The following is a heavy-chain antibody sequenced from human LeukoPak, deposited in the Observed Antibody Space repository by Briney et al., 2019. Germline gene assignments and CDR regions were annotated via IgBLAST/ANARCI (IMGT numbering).Heavy chain of an antibody. CDR1: GFTFSSYA. Sequence: GSLRLSCAASGFTFSSYAMHWVRRAPGKGLEWVAVISYDGPNKNYADSVKGRFTISRDNSKNTLYLQMNSLRAEDTAVYYCARANTGFDYWGQGTLVTVSS. J-gene: IGHJ4*02. CDR2: ISYDGPNK. V-gene: IGHV3-30*04. CDR3: ARANTGFDY. D-gene: IGHD3-10*01.